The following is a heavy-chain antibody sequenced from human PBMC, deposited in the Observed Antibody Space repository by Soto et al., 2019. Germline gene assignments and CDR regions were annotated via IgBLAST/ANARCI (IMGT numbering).Heavy chain of an antibody. V-gene: IGHV1-46*01. CDR3: ASDLLAAGSEALDI. CDR1: GYTFTRHY. CDR2: INSSGGPT. D-gene: IGHD6-13*01. Sequence: QMQLVQSGAEVKKPGASVKVSCKASGYTFTRHYIHWVRQAPGQGLEWMGIINSSGGPTYYAQEFPGRVALISDTSTSTVYMELSSLRSEDTAVYYCASDLLAAGSEALDIWGQGTRVTVSS. J-gene: IGHJ3*02.